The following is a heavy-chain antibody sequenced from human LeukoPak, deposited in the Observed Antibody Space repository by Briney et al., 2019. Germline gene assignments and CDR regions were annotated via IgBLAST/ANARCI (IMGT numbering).Heavy chain of an antibody. Sequence: PGGSLRLSCAASGFTFSSYSMNWVRQAPGKGLEWVSSISSSSSSYIYYADSVKGRFTISRDNAKNSLYLQMNSLRAEDTAVYYCARVVRYYDILTGYYKDYWGQGTLVTVSS. J-gene: IGHJ4*02. V-gene: IGHV3-21*01. CDR2: ISSSSSSYI. CDR1: GFTFSSYS. D-gene: IGHD3-9*01. CDR3: ARVVRYYDILTGYYKDY.